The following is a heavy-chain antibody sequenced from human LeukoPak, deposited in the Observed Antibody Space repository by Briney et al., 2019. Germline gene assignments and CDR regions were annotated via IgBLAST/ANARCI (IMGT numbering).Heavy chain of an antibody. D-gene: IGHD5-12*01. CDR3: ARHGYNGFDM. CDR2: ISITGCSI. V-gene: IGHV3-21*01. J-gene: IGHJ3*02. CDR1: GFSFRSYN. Sequence: GGSLRLSCAGSGFSFRSYNMNWVRQAPGKGLEWVSFISITGCSIHYTDSVKGRFTISRDNAKNSLYIQMNSLRAEDTAVYYCARHGYNGFDMWGQGTMVTVSS.